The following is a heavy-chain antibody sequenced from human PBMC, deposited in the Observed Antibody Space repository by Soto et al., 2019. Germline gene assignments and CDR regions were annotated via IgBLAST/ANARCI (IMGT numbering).Heavy chain of an antibody. CDR1: GFTFSSYA. Sequence: GGSLRLSCAASGFTFSSYAMSWVRQAPGKGLEWVSAISGSGGSTYYADSVKGRFTISRDNSKTKLYLQMNILRAEDTAVYYCAKERATIRPRAGVIYYYGMDVWGQGSKVTV. D-gene: IGHD2-8*01. V-gene: IGHV3-23*01. CDR2: ISGSGGST. J-gene: IGHJ6*02. CDR3: AKERATIRPRAGVIYYYGMDV.